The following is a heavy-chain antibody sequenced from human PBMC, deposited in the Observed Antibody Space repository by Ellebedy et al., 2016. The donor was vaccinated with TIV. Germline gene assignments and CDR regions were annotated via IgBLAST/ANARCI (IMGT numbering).Heavy chain of an antibody. V-gene: IGHV5-51*01. Sequence: GESLKISCKGSGYSFPTYWIGWVLQMPGKGLARTGIIYPGDSDTRYSPSFQVQVTISADKSISTAYLQWRSLKASDTAMYYCARPNMGYYYMDVWGEGTTVTVSS. CDR2: IYPGDSDT. J-gene: IGHJ6*03. D-gene: IGHD2/OR15-2a*01. CDR3: ARPNMGYYYMDV. CDR1: GYSFPTYW.